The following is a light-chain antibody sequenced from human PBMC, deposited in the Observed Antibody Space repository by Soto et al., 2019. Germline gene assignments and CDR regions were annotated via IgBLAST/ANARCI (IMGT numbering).Light chain of an antibody. CDR2: DVS. Sequence: QSALTQPASVSGSPGQSITISCTGTSSDVGAYNYVSWYQQHPGKAPKLMIYDVSNRPSGVSNRFSGSKSGNTASLTISGLQAEDEADYYCTSYISSSPYVFGAGTKLTVL. V-gene: IGLV2-14*01. CDR1: SSDVGAYNY. J-gene: IGLJ1*01. CDR3: TSYISSSPYV.